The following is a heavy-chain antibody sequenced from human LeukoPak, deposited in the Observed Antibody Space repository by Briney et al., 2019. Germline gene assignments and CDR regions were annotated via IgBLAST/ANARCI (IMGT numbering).Heavy chain of an antibody. D-gene: IGHD5-24*01. V-gene: IGHV5-51*01. CDR2: IYPGDSDS. Sequence: GESLKISCKGSGYSFTNYWIGWVRQMPGKGLECMGIIYPGDSDSRYSPSFQGQVTISADKSISTAYLQWSSLKASDTAMYYCARHRIQMATRHAFDIWGQGTMVTVSS. CDR3: ARHRIQMATRHAFDI. CDR1: GYSFTNYW. J-gene: IGHJ3*02.